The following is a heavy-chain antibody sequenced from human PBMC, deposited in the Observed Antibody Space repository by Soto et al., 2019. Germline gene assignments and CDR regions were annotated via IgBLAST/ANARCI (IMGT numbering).Heavy chain of an antibody. Sequence: PSETLSLTCTVSGGSISSSSYYWGWIRQPPGKGLEWIGSIYYSGSTYYNPSLKSRVTISVDTSKNQFSLKLSAVTAADTAVYYCARCPRYFSGWYNHFDYWGQGTLVTVSS. CDR1: GGSISSSSYY. CDR2: IYYSGST. J-gene: IGHJ4*02. CDR3: ARCPRYFSGWYNHFDY. D-gene: IGHD6-19*01. V-gene: IGHV4-39*01.